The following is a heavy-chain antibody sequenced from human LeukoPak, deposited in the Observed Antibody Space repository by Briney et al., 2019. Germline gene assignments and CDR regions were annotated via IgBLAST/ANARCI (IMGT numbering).Heavy chain of an antibody. D-gene: IGHD4-17*01. CDR3: AKDRARYGDYGPLNY. Sequence: GGSLRLSCAASGFTFSSYAMSWVRQAPGKGLEWVSAISGSGGSTYCADSVKGRFTISRDNSKNTLYLQMNSLRAEDTAVYYCAKDRARYGDYGPLNYWGQGTLVTVSS. CDR1: GFTFSSYA. CDR2: ISGSGGST. V-gene: IGHV3-23*01. J-gene: IGHJ4*02.